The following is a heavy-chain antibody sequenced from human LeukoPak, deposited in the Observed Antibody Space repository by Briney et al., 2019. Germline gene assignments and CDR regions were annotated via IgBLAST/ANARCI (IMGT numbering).Heavy chain of an antibody. CDR1: GFTVSSNY. Sequence: GGSLRLSCAASGFTVSSNYMSWVRQAPGKGLEWVSIIYSGGSTFYADSVKGRFTISRDNSKNTLYLQMNSLRAEDTAVYYCAKSRGSYWVPEFDYWGQGTLVTVSS. V-gene: IGHV3-53*01. CDR2: IYSGGST. CDR3: AKSRGSYWVPEFDY. J-gene: IGHJ4*02. D-gene: IGHD1-26*01.